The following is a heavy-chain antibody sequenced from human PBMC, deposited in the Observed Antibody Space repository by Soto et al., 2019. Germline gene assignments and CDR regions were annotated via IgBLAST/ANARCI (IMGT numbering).Heavy chain of an antibody. CDR1: GFTFDDYA. CDR2: ISWNSGSI. J-gene: IGHJ6*02. V-gene: IGHV3-9*01. Sequence: PGGSLRLSCAASGFTFDDYAMHWVRQAPGKGLEWVSGISWNSGSIGYADSVKGRFTISRDNAKSSLYLQMNSLRAEDTALYYCAKDIVSGYYYGMDVWGQGTTVTVSS. CDR3: AKDIVSGYYYGMDV. D-gene: IGHD3-10*01.